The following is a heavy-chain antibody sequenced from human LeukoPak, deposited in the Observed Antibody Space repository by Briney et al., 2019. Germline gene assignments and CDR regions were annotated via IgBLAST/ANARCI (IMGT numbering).Heavy chain of an antibody. J-gene: IGHJ4*02. CDR1: GGSISSYY. D-gene: IGHD5/OR15-5a*01. CDR2: IYTSGST. V-gene: IGHV4-4*07. Sequence: SETLSLTCTVSGGSISSYYWSWIRQPAGKGLEWIGRIYTSGSTNYNPSLKSRVTMSIGTSKNQFSLRLTSVTAADTAVYFCAPLVSTRYYFDYWGQGTLVTVSS. CDR3: APLVSTRYYFDY.